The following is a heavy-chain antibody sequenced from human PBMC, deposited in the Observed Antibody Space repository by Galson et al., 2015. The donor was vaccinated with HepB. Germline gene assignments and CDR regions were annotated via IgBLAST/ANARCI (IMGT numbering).Heavy chain of an antibody. Sequence: SVKVSCKASGYTFTGYYMHWVRQAPGQGLEWMGWINPNSGGTNYAQKFQGRVTMTRDTSISTAYMELSRLRSDDTAVYYCARDPKRGYSYGYWGYWGQGTLVTVSS. CDR1: GYTFTGYY. J-gene: IGHJ4*02. CDR3: ARDPKRGYSYGYWGY. CDR2: INPNSGGT. D-gene: IGHD5-18*01. V-gene: IGHV1-2*02.